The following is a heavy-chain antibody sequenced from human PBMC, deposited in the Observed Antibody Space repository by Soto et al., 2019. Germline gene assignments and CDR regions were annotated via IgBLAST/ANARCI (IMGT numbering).Heavy chain of an antibody. CDR2: IRTSREI. CDR1: CFSVSSFT. J-gene: IGHJ3*02. V-gene: IGHV3-48*01. Sequence: EGQLVESGGGLVQPGGSLRLCCAGTCFSVSSFTFKWVRQVPGKGLERISYIRTSREIGYADSVEGRATTSRDDATTSLYLQMTSLGAEDTAIYDGVREGCYAFDMWGQGTMVTVSS. D-gene: IGHD2-8*01. CDR3: VREGCYAFDM.